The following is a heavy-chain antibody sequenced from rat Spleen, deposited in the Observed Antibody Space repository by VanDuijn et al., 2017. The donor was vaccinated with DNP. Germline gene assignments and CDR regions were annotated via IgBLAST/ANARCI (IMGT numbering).Heavy chain of an antibody. CDR2: IWNNGGT. J-gene: IGHJ3*01. V-gene: IGHV2-41*01. Sequence: VQLQESGPGLVQPSQTLSLTCTVAGFSLTSNSVHWVRQSPGKGLEWMGVIWNNGGTRYNSVLKSRLRINKDTSKSQVFLKMNSLQTEDTATYYCARSPETSYIYFPWAYWGQGTLVIVSS. CDR3: ARSPETSYIYFPWAY. CDR1: GFSLTSNS. D-gene: IGHD1-2*01.